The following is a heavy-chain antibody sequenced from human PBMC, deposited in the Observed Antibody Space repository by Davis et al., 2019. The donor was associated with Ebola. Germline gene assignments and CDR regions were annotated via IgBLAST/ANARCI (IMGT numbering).Heavy chain of an antibody. V-gene: IGHV3-74*01. CDR3: ARDGCYDSSGYYHDY. J-gene: IGHJ4*02. Sequence: PGGSLRLSCAASGFTFSSYWMHWVRQAPGKGLVWVSRINSDGSSTSYADSVKGRFTISRDNAKNTLYLQMNSLRAEDTAVYYCARDGCYDSSGYYHDYWGQGTLVTVSS. CDR2: INSDGSST. D-gene: IGHD3-22*01. CDR1: GFTFSSYW.